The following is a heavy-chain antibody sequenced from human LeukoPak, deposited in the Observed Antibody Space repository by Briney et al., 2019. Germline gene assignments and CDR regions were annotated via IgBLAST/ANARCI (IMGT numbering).Heavy chain of an antibody. Sequence: KPSETLSLTCTVSGGSISSYYWSWIRQPPGKGLEWIGYIYYSGSTNYNPSLKSRVTISVDTSKNQFSLKLSSVTAADTAVYYCARGAVAGTLYYFDYWGQGTLVTVSS. D-gene: IGHD6-19*01. J-gene: IGHJ4*02. CDR2: IYYSGST. V-gene: IGHV4-59*01. CDR3: ARGAVAGTLYYFDY. CDR1: GGSISSYY.